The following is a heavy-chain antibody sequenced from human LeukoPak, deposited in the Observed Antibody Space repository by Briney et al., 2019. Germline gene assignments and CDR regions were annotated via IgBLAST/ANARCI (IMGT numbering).Heavy chain of an antibody. D-gene: IGHD2-15*01. Sequence: PGGSLRLSCAASGFSFGTYSMNWVRQAPGKGLEWVSYISSSSTIYYADSVKGRFTISRDNAKNSLYLQMNSLRAEDTAVYYCARKVDYFDYWGQGTLVTVSS. V-gene: IGHV3-48*04. CDR1: GFSFGTYS. J-gene: IGHJ4*02. CDR3: ARKVDYFDY. CDR2: ISSSSTI.